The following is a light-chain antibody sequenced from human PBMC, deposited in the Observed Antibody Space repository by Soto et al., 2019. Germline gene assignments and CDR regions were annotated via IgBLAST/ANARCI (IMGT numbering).Light chain of an antibody. V-gene: IGKV1-39*01. J-gene: IGKJ4*01. CDR2: AAS. CDR3: QQSYGTPLT. Sequence: DIEMTQSPSSLSASVGDRVTITCRASQSISNYLNWYQHKPGKAPKLLIYAASSLQSGVPTRFSGSGSGTDFTLTISSLQPEALATYYCQQSYGTPLTFGGGTKVEIK. CDR1: QSISNY.